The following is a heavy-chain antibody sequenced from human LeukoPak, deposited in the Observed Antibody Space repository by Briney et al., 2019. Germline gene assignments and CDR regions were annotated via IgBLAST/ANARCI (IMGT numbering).Heavy chain of an antibody. V-gene: IGHV3-21*01. CDR1: GFTFTSYS. Sequence: GRSLRLSCAASGFTFTSYSMNWIRQAPGKGLEWVSSISSSSSYIYYADSVKGRFTISRDNAKNSLYLQMNSLRAEDTAVYYCASDVVGAPLADYWGQGTLVTVSS. CDR2: ISSSSSYI. CDR3: ASDVVGAPLADY. D-gene: IGHD2-15*01. J-gene: IGHJ4*02.